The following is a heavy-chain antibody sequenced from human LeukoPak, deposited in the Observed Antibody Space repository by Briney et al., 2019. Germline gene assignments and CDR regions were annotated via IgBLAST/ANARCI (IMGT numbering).Heavy chain of an antibody. D-gene: IGHD3-16*01. CDR2: ISSGSSTI. Sequence: PGGSLRLSCAASGFTFSDYYMSWIRQAPGKGLEWISYISSGSSTIYYADSVKGRFTISRDNTKNSLYLQMNSLRAEDTAVYYCASHNRYDSPHSTWGQGTLVTVSS. J-gene: IGHJ5*02. CDR3: ASHNRYDSPHST. V-gene: IGHV3-11*04. CDR1: GFTFSDYY.